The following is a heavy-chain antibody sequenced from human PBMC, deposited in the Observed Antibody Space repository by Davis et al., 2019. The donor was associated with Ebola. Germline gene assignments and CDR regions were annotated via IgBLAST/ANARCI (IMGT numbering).Heavy chain of an antibody. CDR1: GYTFSNYG. J-gene: IGHJ4*02. D-gene: IGHD5-18*01. CDR2: INPTTSST. Sequence: AASVKVSCKASGYTFSNYGINWVRQAPGQGLEWMGIINPTTSSTNYAQSFQGRVTITSDTPASTAYMELSGLNSEDTAVYYCARVPARGYSYGQGYWGQGTLVTVSS. CDR3: ARVPARGYSYGQGY. V-gene: IGHV1-46*01.